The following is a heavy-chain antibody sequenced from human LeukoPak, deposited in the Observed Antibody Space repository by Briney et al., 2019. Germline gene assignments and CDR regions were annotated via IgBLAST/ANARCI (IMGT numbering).Heavy chain of an antibody. CDR1: GFTLSSHW. J-gene: IGHJ4*02. D-gene: IGHD6-25*01. Sequence: GGSLRLSCAASGFTLSSHWVNWVRQAPGKGLEWVAIMKPDGSDQYYVAPVRGRFTISRENNKNSLYLQMNSLRAEDTAVYYCAKSSGWLFDYRGQGTLVTVSS. CDR3: AKSSGWLFDY. CDR2: MKPDGSDQ. V-gene: IGHV3-7*02.